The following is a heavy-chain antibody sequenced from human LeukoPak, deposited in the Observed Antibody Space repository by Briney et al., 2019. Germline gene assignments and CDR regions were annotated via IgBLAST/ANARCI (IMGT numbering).Heavy chain of an antibody. J-gene: IGHJ4*02. CDR3: ARRDYCGGDCYTIDY. D-gene: IGHD2-21*02. Sequence: SDPVSLTCALCGGSLSSSNWWSWVRQPPGHGLEWIGEIYHSGRTNYNPSLTSRVTISVDKSKNQFSLKLSSVTAADTALYYCARRDYCGGDCYTIDYWGQGTLVTVSS. CDR1: GGSLSSSNW. CDR2: IYHSGRT. V-gene: IGHV4-4*02.